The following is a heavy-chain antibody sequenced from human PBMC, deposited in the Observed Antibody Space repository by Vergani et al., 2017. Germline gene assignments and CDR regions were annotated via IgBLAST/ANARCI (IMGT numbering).Heavy chain of an antibody. CDR2: IYHSGRT. V-gene: IGHV4-38-2*01. J-gene: IGHJ1*01. CDR3: ARPYGDYWAEYFQH. D-gene: IGHD4-17*01. CDR1: GYSISSGYY. Sequence: QVQLQESGPGLVKPSETLSLTCAVSGYSISSGYYWGWIRQPPGKGLEWIGSIYHSGRTYYNPSLKSRVTISVDTSKNQFSLKLSSVTAADTAVYYCARPYGDYWAEYFQHWGQGTLVTVSS.